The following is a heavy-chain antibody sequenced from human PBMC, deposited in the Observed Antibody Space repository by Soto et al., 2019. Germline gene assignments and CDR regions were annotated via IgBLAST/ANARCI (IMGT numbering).Heavy chain of an antibody. D-gene: IGHD3-3*01. Sequence: GGSLRLSCAASGFTVSSNYMRWVRQAPGKGLEWVSVIYSGGSTYYADSVKGRFTISGDNSKNTLYLQMNSLRAEDTAVYYCAKFPQAWTFALDYWGQGTLGTVSS. CDR1: GFTVSSNY. J-gene: IGHJ4*02. V-gene: IGHV3-53*01. CDR2: IYSGGST. CDR3: AKFPQAWTFALDY.